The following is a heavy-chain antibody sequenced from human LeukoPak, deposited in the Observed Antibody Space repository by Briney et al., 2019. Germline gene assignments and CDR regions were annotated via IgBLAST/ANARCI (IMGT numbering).Heavy chain of an antibody. CDR2: IYSDGST. Sequence: SGGSLRLSCAASGFSVSSNYISWVRQAPGKGLEWVSVIYSDGSTKYADSVKARFTISRDNSKNTVYLQMNSLRVEDTAVYYCARATLDNWGQRTLVTVSS. CDR3: ARATLDN. V-gene: IGHV3-53*01. CDR1: GFSVSSNY. J-gene: IGHJ4*02.